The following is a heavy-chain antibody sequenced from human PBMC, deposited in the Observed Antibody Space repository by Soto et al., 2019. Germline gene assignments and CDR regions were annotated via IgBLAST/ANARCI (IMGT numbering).Heavy chain of an antibody. D-gene: IGHD1-1*01. J-gene: IGHJ4*02. CDR3: CRLTECEGLDEY. Sequence: EVQLVESGGGLVQPGGSVKLSCAASGFTFSGSPMHWVRQASGKGLEWGGRIRSKTDNYATAYAASVKGRFTISRDDSKNMAYLQMNNLKAEDTAVYYCCRLTECEGLDEYWGQGTLVTVSS. V-gene: IGHV3-73*02. CDR2: IRSKTDNYAT. CDR1: GFTFSGSP.